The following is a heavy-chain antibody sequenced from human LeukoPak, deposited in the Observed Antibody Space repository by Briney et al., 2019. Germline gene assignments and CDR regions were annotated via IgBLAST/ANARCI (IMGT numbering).Heavy chain of an antibody. CDR3: AKDPVIYYYDSSDMYFDY. CDR1: GFTFSSNW. J-gene: IGHJ4*02. V-gene: IGHV3-74*01. CDR2: INGDGSST. D-gene: IGHD3-22*01. Sequence: GGSLRLSCAASGFTFSSNWMHWVRQAPGKGLVWVSRINGDGSSTTYADSVKGRFTISRDTAKNILYLQMNSLRAEDTAVYYCAKDPVIYYYDSSDMYFDYWGQGTLVTVSS.